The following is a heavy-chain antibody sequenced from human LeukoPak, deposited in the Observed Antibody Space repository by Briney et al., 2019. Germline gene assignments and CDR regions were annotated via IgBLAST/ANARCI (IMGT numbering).Heavy chain of an antibody. Sequence: GGSLRLSCAASGFTFSNAWMNWVRQAPGKGLEWVGRIKSKIDGGTTDYTAPVKGRFSISRDDSKNMLYLQMNSLQTEDTAVYYCTTGYQPLSGAFDVWGQGTMVTVSS. J-gene: IGHJ3*01. D-gene: IGHD2-2*01. CDR2: IKSKIDGGTT. CDR1: GFTFSNAW. V-gene: IGHV3-15*01. CDR3: TTGYQPLSGAFDV.